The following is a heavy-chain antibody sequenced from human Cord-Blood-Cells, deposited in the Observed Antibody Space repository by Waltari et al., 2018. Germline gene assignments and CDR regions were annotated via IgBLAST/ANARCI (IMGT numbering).Heavy chain of an antibody. CDR1: GFTFSSYG. J-gene: IGHJ4*02. CDR3: AKEPTGYSSSWSFDY. D-gene: IGHD6-13*01. Sequence: QVQLVESGGGVVQPGRSLRLSCAASGFTFSSYGMHWVRQAPGKGLEWVAVISYYGSNKYYADSVKGRFTISRDNSKNTLYLQMNSLRAEDTAVYYCAKEPTGYSSSWSFDYWGQGTLVTVSS. V-gene: IGHV3-30*18. CDR2: ISYYGSNK.